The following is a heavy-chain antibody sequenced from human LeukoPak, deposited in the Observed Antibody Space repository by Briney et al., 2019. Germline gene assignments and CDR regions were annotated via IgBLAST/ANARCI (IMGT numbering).Heavy chain of an antibody. J-gene: IGHJ4*02. V-gene: IGHV3-7*01. D-gene: IGHD3-16*01. CDR3: ASWGAGGNS. CDR1: GFTLSTYW. CDR2: INPDGSGK. Sequence: GGSLRLSCEASGFTLSTYWMNWVRQVPGKGLDWVANINPDGSGKRYVDSVKGRFTIARDNANNSLSLQMNSLRAEDTAVYYCASWGAGGNSWGQGTLVTVSS.